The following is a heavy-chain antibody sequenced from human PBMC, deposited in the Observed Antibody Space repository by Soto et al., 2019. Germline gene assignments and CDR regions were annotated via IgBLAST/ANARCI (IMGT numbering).Heavy chain of an antibody. CDR2: IYYSGST. D-gene: IGHD5-18*01. CDR1: GGPISSSSYY. Sequence: SETLSLTCTVSGGPISSSSYYWGWIRQPPGKGLEWIGSIYYSGSTYYNPSLKSRVTISVDTSKNQFSLKLSSVTAADTAVYYCACIFSGGYGYGFYYYGMDVWGQGTTVT. J-gene: IGHJ6*02. CDR3: ACIFSGGYGYGFYYYGMDV. V-gene: IGHV4-39*01.